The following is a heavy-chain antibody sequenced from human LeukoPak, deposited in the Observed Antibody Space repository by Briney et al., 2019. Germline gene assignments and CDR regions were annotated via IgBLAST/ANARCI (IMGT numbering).Heavy chain of an antibody. J-gene: IGHJ4*02. CDR1: GGSFSGYY. CDR3: ARHGGYYFDY. CDR2: INHSGST. V-gene: IGHV4-34*01. Sequence: SETLSLTCAVYGGSFSGYYWSWIRQPPGKGLEWIGEINHSGSTIYNPSLKSRVIISVDTSKNQFSLKLNSVTAADTAVYYCARHGGYYFDYWGQGTLVTVSS.